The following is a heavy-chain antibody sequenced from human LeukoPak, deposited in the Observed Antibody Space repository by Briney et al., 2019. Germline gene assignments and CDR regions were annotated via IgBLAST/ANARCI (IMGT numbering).Heavy chain of an antibody. CDR3: ARDQENSGSYWGYYYGMDV. Sequence: GASVKVSCKASGYTFTSYGISWVRQAPGQGLEWMGWISAYNGNTNYAQKLQGRVTMTTDTSTSTAYMELRSLRSDDTAVYYCARDQENSGSYWGYYYGMDVWGQGTTVTVSS. CDR1: GYTFTSYG. V-gene: IGHV1-18*01. J-gene: IGHJ6*02. CDR2: ISAYNGNT. D-gene: IGHD1-26*01.